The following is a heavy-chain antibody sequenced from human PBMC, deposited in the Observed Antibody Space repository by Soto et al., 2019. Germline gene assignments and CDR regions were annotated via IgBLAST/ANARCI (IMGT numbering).Heavy chain of an antibody. CDR2: ISYDGSNK. J-gene: IGHJ4*02. CDR3: AKDIYDFWSARGPFDY. Sequence: QVQLVESGGGVVQPGRSLRLSCAASGFTFSSYGMHWVRQAPGKGLEWVAVISYDGSNKYYADSVKGRFTISRDNSKNTLYLQMNSLRAEDTAVYYCAKDIYDFWSARGPFDYWGQGTLVTVSS. CDR1: GFTFSSYG. V-gene: IGHV3-30*18. D-gene: IGHD3-3*01.